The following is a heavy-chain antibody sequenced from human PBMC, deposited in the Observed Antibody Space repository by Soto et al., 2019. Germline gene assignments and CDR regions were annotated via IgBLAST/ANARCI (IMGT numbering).Heavy chain of an antibody. CDR1: DYTFTRYG. D-gene: IGHD4-17*01. CDR3: ARAIYGDYQTYYYYGMDV. J-gene: IGHJ6*02. V-gene: IGHV1-18*04. CDR2: NTAYNRNT. Sequence: ASVKVSCKTADYTFTRYGLSWVRQSSGQRLELVGVNTAYNRNTNYPQKLQGRVTMTTDTSTSTAYMELRSLRSDDTAVYYCARAIYGDYQTYYYYGMDVWG.